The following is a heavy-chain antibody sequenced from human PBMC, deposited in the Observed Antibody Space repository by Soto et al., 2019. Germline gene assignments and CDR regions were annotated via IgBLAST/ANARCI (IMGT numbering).Heavy chain of an antibody. Sequence: EVQLLESGGGLAQPEGSLRLSCAASGFTFSDSAMSWVRQAPGKGLEWVSGISGSGGGGTTYYADSVKGRFTISRDNSKNTLYLQMNSLRAEDTAVYYCAKLGVIGEFLSYWGQGTLVTVSS. J-gene: IGHJ4*02. CDR1: GFTFSDSA. CDR3: AKLGVIGEFLSY. CDR2: ISGSGGGGTT. D-gene: IGHD3-16*01. V-gene: IGHV3-23*01.